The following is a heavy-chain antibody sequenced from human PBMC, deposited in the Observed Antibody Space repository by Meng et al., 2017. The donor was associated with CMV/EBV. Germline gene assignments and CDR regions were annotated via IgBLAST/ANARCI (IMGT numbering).Heavy chain of an antibody. CDR1: GGSVSSGSYY. Sequence: SETLSLTCTVSGGSVSSGSYYWSWIRQPPGKGLEWIGYIYYSGSTNYNPSLKSRVTISVDTSKNQFSLKLSSVTAADTAVYYCARRTSYAITIFGVVGGYFDYWGQGTLVTVSS. V-gene: IGHV4-61*01. D-gene: IGHD3-3*01. J-gene: IGHJ4*02. CDR3: ARRTSYAITIFGVVGGYFDY. CDR2: IYYSGST.